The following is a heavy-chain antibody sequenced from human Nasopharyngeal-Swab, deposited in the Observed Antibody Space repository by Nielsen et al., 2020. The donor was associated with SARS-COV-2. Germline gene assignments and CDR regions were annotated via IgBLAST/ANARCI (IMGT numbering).Heavy chain of an antibody. J-gene: IGHJ4*02. CDR3: AKHQGSNDKLFYFAY. Sequence: RQAPGKGLEWIGYIYDSGTTSYNPSLKSRVTISGGTSENQFSLKLISVTAAATAVYYCAKHQGSNDKLFYFAYWGQGTLVTVSS. V-gene: IGHV4-61*07. D-gene: IGHD2-8*01. CDR2: IYDSGTT.